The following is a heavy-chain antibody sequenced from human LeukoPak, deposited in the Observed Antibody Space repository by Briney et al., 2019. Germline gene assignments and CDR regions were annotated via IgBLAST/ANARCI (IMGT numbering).Heavy chain of an antibody. V-gene: IGHV4-59*11. J-gene: IGHJ3*01. CDR3: AREKSPERKTWLQLGAFDV. Sequence: SETLSLTCTVSGGSMSHHWSWIRQSPGKGLEWIGYISHTASTNYNPSLKSRVTLSIDTSKSQLSFQLTSVTAADTAVYYCAREKSPERKTWLQLGAFDVWGQGTVVTVTS. CDR1: GGSMSHH. D-gene: IGHD5-24*01. CDR2: ISHTAST.